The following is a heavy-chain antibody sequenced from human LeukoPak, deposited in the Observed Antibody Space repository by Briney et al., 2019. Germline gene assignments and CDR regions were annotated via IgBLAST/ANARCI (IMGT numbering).Heavy chain of an antibody. J-gene: IGHJ4*02. CDR2: IDPNSGGT. D-gene: IGHD6-13*01. Sequence: ASVKVSCKASGYTFTDYYMYWVRQAPGQGLEWMGWIDPNSGGTNYAQKFQGRVTMTRDTSISTAYMELRRLRSDDTAVSYCARLLQLAEDYWGQGTLVTVSS. CDR3: ARLLQLAEDY. CDR1: GYTFTDYY. V-gene: IGHV1-2*02.